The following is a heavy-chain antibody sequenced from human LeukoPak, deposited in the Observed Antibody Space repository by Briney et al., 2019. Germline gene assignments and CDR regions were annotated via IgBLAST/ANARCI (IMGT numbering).Heavy chain of an antibody. J-gene: IGHJ5*02. V-gene: IGHV1-69*13. CDR3: ARTTLPISIFGVVTDWFDP. D-gene: IGHD3-3*01. CDR2: IIPIFGTA. CDR1: GGTFSSYA. Sequence: AASVTVSCKASGGTFSSYAISWGRQAPGQGLEWMGGIIPIFGTANYAQKSSGKVTITADEPTSTAYMELSSLRSEDTAVYYCARTTLPISIFGVVTDWFDPWGQGTLVTVSS.